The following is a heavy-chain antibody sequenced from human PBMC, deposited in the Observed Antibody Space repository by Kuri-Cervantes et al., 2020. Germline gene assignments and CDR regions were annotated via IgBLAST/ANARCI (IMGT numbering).Heavy chain of an antibody. CDR1: GFTVSSNY. Sequence: GESLKISCAASGFTVSSNYMSWVRQAPGKGLEWVSVIYSGGSTYYADSVKGRFTISRDNAKNSLYLQMNSLRAEDTAVYYCARLEGPRFDPWGQGTLVTVSS. CDR2: IYSGGST. CDR3: ARLEGPRFDP. V-gene: IGHV3-53*01. J-gene: IGHJ5*02.